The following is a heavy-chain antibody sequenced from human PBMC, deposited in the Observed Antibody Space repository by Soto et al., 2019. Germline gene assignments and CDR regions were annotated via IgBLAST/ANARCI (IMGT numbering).Heavy chain of an antibody. CDR1: GGSFSGYY. CDR2: INHSGST. CDR3: TLRYCSGGSCLVYFDY. V-gene: IGHV4-34*01. D-gene: IGHD2-15*01. Sequence: SETLSLTCAVYGGSFSGYYWSWIRQPPGKGLEWIGEINHSGSTNYNPSLKSRVTISVDTSKNQFSLKLSSVTAADTAVYYCTLRYCSGGSCLVYFDYWGRGTLVTVSS. J-gene: IGHJ4*02.